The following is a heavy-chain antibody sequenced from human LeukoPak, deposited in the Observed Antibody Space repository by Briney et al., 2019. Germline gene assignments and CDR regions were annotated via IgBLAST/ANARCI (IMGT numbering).Heavy chain of an antibody. V-gene: IGHV3-43D*03. CDR2: ISWDGGST. Sequence: GGSLRLSCAASGFTFDDYAMHWVRQAPGKGLEWVSLISWDGGSTYYADSVKGRFTISRDNSKNSLYLQMNSLRAEDTALYYCAKGRGGISGSYYFDYWGQGTLVTVSS. J-gene: IGHJ4*02. D-gene: IGHD1-26*01. CDR3: AKGRGGISGSYYFDY. CDR1: GFTFDDYA.